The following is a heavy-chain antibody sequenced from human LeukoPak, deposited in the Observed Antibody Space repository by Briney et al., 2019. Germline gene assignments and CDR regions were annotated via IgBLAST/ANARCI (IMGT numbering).Heavy chain of an antibody. Sequence: ASVKVSCKASGGTFSSYAISWVRQAPGQGLEWMGGIIPIFGTANYAQKFQGRVTITADESTSTAYMELSSLRSEDTTVYYCARGATDYYYYMDVWGKGTTVTVSS. J-gene: IGHJ6*03. D-gene: IGHD1-26*01. CDR3: ARGATDYYYYMDV. CDR2: IIPIFGTA. V-gene: IGHV1-69*13. CDR1: GGTFSSYA.